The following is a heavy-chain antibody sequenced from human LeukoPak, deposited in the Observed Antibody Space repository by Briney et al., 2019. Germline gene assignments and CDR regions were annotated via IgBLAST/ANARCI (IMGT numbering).Heavy chain of an antibody. D-gene: IGHD5-12*01. CDR2: ISCGGSST. V-gene: IGHV3-64D*06. CDR3: VKEGGF. Sequence: QPRGSLRLSCSASGFTFSSYAMHWVGQAPGKGLEYVSAISCGGSSTYYADSVKGRFTISRDNSKNTLYLQMSSLRAEDTAVYYCVKEGGFWGQGMLVTVSS. J-gene: IGHJ4*01. CDR1: GFTFSSYA.